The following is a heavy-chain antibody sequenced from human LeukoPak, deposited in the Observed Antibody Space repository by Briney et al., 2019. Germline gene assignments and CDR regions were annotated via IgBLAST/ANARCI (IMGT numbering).Heavy chain of an antibody. V-gene: IGHV1-24*01. CDR1: GYTLTELS. CDR3: ATGASGSVFDAFDI. J-gene: IGHJ3*02. Sequence: ASVKVSCKVSGYTLTELSMHWVRQAPGKGLEWMGGFDPEDGETIYAQKFQGRVTMTEDTSTDTAYMELSSLRSEDTAVYYSATGASGSVFDAFDIWGQGTMVTVSS. CDR2: FDPEDGET. D-gene: IGHD3-10*01.